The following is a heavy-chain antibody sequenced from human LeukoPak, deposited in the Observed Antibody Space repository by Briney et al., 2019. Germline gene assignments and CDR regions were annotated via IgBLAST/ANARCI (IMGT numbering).Heavy chain of an antibody. CDR2: IYSGSRI. Sequence: GGSLRLSCAASGFRVSTNYMNWVRQAPGKGLEWVSVIYSGSRINYGDSVKGRFTSSKDNSKNTLYLQRSSLRAEDTAVYYCASAPIWQRWGEGTLVTVSS. D-gene: IGHD3-16*01. CDR1: GFRVSTNY. J-gene: IGHJ4*02. CDR3: ASAPIWQR. V-gene: IGHV3-53*01.